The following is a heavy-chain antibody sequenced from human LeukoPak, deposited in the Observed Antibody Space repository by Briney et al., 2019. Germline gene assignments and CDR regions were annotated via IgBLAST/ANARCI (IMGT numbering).Heavy chain of an antibody. Sequence: PSETLSLTCAVSGGSISSSNWWSWVRQPPGKGLEWIGEIYHSGSTNYNPSLKSRVTISVDKSKNQFSLKLSSVTAADTAVYYCARGRRGPTMIVGLPLRARSYYGMDVWGQGTTVTVSS. CDR1: GGSISSSNW. CDR3: ARGRRGPTMIVGLPLRARSYYGMDV. V-gene: IGHV4-4*02. J-gene: IGHJ6*02. CDR2: IYHSGST. D-gene: IGHD3-22*01.